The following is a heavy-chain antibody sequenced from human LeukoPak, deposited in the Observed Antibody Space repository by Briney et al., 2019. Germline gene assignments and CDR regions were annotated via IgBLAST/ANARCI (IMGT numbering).Heavy chain of an antibody. CDR1: GGSISSYY. J-gene: IGHJ5*02. Sequence: PSETLSLTCTVSGGSISSYYWSWIRQPPGKGLEWIGYIYYSGSTNYNPSLKSRVTISVDTSKNQFSLKLSSVTAADTAVYYCARALGYCSSTSCDNWFDPWGQGTLVTVSS. CDR3: ARALGYCSSTSCDNWFDP. CDR2: IYYSGST. D-gene: IGHD2-2*01. V-gene: IGHV4-59*01.